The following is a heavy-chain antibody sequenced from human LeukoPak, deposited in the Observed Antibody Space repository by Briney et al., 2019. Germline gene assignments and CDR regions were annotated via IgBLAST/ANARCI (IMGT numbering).Heavy chain of an antibody. CDR2: INPNSGGT. CDR3: ARDHIYYVSSGSPDY. D-gene: IGHD3-22*01. V-gene: IGHV1-2*02. CDR1: GYTFTGYY. Sequence: ASVKVSCKTSGYTFTGYYMHWVRQAPGQGLEWMGWINPNSGGTNYAQKFQGRVTMTRDTSISTAYMELSRLRSDDTAVYYCARDHIYYVSSGSPDYWGQGTLVTVSS. J-gene: IGHJ4*02.